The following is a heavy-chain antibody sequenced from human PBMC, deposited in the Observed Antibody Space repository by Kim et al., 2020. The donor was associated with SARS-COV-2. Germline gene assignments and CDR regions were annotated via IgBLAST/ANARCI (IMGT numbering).Heavy chain of an antibody. CDR2: ISYDGNNK. V-gene: IGHV3-33*01. J-gene: IGHJ4*01. D-gene: IGHD3-10*01. CDR3: ARALGYYGSGYYFDY. Sequence: GGSLRLSCAASGFTFSRYGMHWVRQAPGKGLEWVAVISYDGNNKYYRDSVKGRFTISRDDSKNTLYVQMNSLGDEDTAVYFCARALGYYGSGYYFDYWG. CDR1: GFTFSRYG.